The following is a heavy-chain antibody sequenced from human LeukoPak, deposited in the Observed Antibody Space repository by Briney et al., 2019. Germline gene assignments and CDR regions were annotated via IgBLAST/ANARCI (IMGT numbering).Heavy chain of an antibody. CDR2: MNPNSGNT. Sequence: ASVKVSCKASGYTFTSYDINWVRQATGQGLEWMGWMNPNSGNTGYAQKFQGRVTITRNTSISTDYMELSSLRSEDTAVYYCARCRGLCWARLAIFDYWGQGTLVTVSS. CDR1: GYTFTSYD. D-gene: IGHD2-21*01. V-gene: IGHV1-8*03. CDR3: ARCRGLCWARLAIFDY. J-gene: IGHJ4*02.